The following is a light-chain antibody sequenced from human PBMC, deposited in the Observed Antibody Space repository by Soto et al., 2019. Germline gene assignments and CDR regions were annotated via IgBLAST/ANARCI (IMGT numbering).Light chain of an antibody. CDR3: QTWGTGIHVV. CDR2: LNGDGSH. Sequence: QLVLTQSPSASASLGASVKHTCTLSSGHSSYAIAWHQQQPEKGPRYLMKLNGDGSHTKGDGIPDRFSGSSSGAERYLTISSLQSEDEADYYCQTWGTGIHVVFGGGTKLTVL. CDR1: SGHSSYA. J-gene: IGLJ2*01. V-gene: IGLV4-69*01.